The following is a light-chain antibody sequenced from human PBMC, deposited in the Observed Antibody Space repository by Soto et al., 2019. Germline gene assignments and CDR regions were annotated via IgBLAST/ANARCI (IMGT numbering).Light chain of an antibody. V-gene: IGKV2-30*02. J-gene: IGKJ4*01. Sequence: EVVMPQSPLSLPVTLGQPASISCRSSQSLVHSDGNTYLSWFQQRPGQSPRRLIYNVSNRDSGGPDRFSGSGSDTYFTLKISRVEAEDVGVYYCMQGTHWPPAFGGGTKVQIK. CDR2: NVS. CDR3: MQGTHWPPA. CDR1: QSLVHSDGNTY.